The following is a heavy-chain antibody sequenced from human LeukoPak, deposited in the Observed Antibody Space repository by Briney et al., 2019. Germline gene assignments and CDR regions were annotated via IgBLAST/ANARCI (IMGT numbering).Heavy chain of an antibody. V-gene: IGHV1-2*02. D-gene: IGHD1-1*01. J-gene: IGHJ5*02. Sequence: GASVRVSCKASAYSFTDYYLHWVRQAPGQGPKWMGWVYPKNGVTQYAKTFEGRVTMTRDTSITTAYMELSRLRSDDTAVYYCARDTTRNYFDPWGQGTLVTVSS. CDR1: AYSFTDYY. CDR3: ARDTTRNYFDP. CDR2: VYPKNGVT.